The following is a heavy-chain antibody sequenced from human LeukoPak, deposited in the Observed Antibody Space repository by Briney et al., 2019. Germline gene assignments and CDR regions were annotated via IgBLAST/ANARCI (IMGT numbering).Heavy chain of an antibody. CDR1: GGCFSGYY. CDR3: ARNQLRRRYYYYGMDV. D-gene: IGHD5-24*01. V-gene: IGHV4-34*01. J-gene: IGHJ6*04. CDR2: INHSGST. Sequence: SETLCLTCAVYGGCFSGYYWSWIRQPPGKGLEWIGEINHSGSTNYNPSLKSRVTISVDTSKNQFSLKLSSVIAADTAVYYCARNQLRRRYYYYGMDVWGKGTTVTVSS.